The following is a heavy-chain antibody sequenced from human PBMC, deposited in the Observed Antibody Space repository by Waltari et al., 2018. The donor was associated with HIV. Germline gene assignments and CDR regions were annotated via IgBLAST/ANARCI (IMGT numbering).Heavy chain of an antibody. V-gene: IGHV3-13*01. CDR2: IGTSGDT. J-gene: IGHJ4*02. CDR3: ARGKISAPGTSYFDY. Sequence: EVQLVESGGGLVQPGGSLRLSCAASGFASSNYDLHWVRQAAGKGMGWVSFIGTSGDTYYSDSVKGRFSISRENAENSFYLQMNSLTAGDTAVYYCARGKISAPGTSYFDYWGQGTLVTVSS. CDR1: GFASSNYD. D-gene: IGHD6-13*01.